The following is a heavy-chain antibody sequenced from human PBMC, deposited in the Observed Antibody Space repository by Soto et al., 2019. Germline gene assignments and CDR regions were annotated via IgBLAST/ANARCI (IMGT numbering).Heavy chain of an antibody. J-gene: IGHJ4*02. V-gene: IGHV3-48*01. Sequence: GGSLRLSCAASGFTFSSYSMNWVRQAPGKGLEWVSYISSSSSTIYYADSVKGRFTISRDNAKNSLYLQMNSLRAEDTALFYFVRDRRRGDGTTLIRSGVYWGKGTLVTFPS. CDR1: GFTFSSYS. D-gene: IGHD3-3*01. CDR3: VRDRRRGDGTTLIRSGVY. CDR2: ISSSSSTI.